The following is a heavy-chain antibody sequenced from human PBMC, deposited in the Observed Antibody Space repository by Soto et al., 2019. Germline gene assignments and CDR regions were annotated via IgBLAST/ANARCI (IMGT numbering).Heavy chain of an antibody. CDR3: EKDLRQGASGATVYGMDV. CDR2: VSHDGRKT. J-gene: IGHJ6*02. CDR1: GFIFSNNG. Sequence: QVQLVESGGGEVQPGTSLRLSCVASGFIFSNNGMHWVRQAPGKGLEWVALVSHDGRKTFYADSVKGRLTIYRDNSKSTVYLHMNNLRPADTAVYQCEKDLRQGASGATVYGMDVWGQGTTVTVSS. D-gene: IGHD5-12*01. V-gene: IGHV3-30*18.